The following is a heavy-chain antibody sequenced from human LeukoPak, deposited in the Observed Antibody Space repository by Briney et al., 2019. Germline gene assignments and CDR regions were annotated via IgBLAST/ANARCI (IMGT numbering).Heavy chain of an antibody. J-gene: IGHJ4*02. CDR1: GFTFSSYA. V-gene: IGHV3-30*04. Sequence: GGSLRLSCAASGFTFSSYAMHWVRRAPGKGLEWVAVISYDGSNKYYADSVKGRFTISRDNSKNTLYLQMNSLRAEDTAVYYCADRDYWGQGTLVTVSS. CDR3: ADRDY. CDR2: ISYDGSNK.